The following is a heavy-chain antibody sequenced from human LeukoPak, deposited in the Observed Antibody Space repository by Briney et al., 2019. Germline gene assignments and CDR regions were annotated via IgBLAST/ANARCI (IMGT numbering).Heavy chain of an antibody. D-gene: IGHD3-22*01. V-gene: IGHV4-61*01. CDR1: GGSVSSGSYY. Sequence: PSETLSLTWTVSGGSVSSGSYYWSWIRQPPGKGLEWIGYIYYSGSTNYNPSLKSRVTISVDTSKNQFSLKLSSVTAADTAVYYCARSLARDSSGFYYWGQGTLVTVSS. CDR2: IYYSGST. CDR3: ARSLARDSSGFYY. J-gene: IGHJ4*02.